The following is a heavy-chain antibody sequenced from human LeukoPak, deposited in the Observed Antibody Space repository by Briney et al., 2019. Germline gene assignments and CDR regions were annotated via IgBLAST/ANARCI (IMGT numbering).Heavy chain of an antibody. CDR1: GFTSSSSA. V-gene: IGHV3-23*01. CDR2: ISGTGGNT. Sequence: PGEALRLSCAASGFTSSSSAMTWVRQAPGKGLEWVSVISGTGGNTYYADSVKGRFTISRDNSKNTLFLQMNSLRAEDTAVYYCAKNGYIRDGIYGMDVWGQGTTVTVSS. D-gene: IGHD5-24*01. CDR3: AKNGYIRDGIYGMDV. J-gene: IGHJ6*02.